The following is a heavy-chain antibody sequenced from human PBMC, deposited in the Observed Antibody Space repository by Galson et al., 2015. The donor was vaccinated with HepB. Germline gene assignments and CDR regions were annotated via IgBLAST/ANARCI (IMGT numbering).Heavy chain of an antibody. J-gene: IGHJ6*02. Sequence: SVRLSCAASGFTFSNYAMTWVRQAPGKGLEWVSSISAGGDTTYYADSVKGRVTLARDNAKKTLSLRTNSLRAEDTAVYYCAKGDVWGSAARNYGMDVWGQGTTVTVSS. CDR1: GFTFSNYA. V-gene: IGHV3-23*01. CDR2: ISAGGDTT. CDR3: AKGDVWGSAARNYGMDV. D-gene: IGHD3-16*01.